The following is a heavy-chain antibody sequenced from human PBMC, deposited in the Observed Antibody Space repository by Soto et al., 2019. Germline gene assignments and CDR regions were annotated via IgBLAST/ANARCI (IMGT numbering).Heavy chain of an antibody. CDR2: MNPKCGNT. CDR1: GYTFTSYD. CDR3: ARVTGFLRLLVSARENYNWFDP. J-gene: IGHJ5*02. Sequence: ASVKVSCKASGYTFTSYDINWVRQATGQGLEWMERMNPKCGNTGFAQKFQGRVTMSRNTSISTAYMELSSLRLSSVTAADTAVYYCARVTGFLRLLVSARENYNWFDPWGQGTLVTVSS. D-gene: IGHD2-8*01. V-gene: IGHV1-8*01.